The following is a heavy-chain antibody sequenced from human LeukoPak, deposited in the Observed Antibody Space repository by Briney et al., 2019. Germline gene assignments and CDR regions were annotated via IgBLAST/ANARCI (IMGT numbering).Heavy chain of an antibody. Sequence: GGSLRLSCAAPGFTFSSYEMNWVRQAPGKGLEWVSYISSSGSTIYYADSVKGRFTISRDNAKNSLYLQMNNLRAEDTAVYYCASPPRGDCSGGSCYDYWGQGTLVTVSS. CDR3: ASPPRGDCSGGSCYDY. V-gene: IGHV3-48*03. CDR1: GFTFSSYE. J-gene: IGHJ4*02. CDR2: ISSSGSTI. D-gene: IGHD2-15*01.